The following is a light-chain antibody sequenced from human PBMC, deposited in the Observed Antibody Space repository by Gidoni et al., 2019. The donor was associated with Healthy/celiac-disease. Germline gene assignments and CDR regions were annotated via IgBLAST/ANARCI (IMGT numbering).Light chain of an antibody. Sequence: DIQMTQSPSSLSASVGDRVTITCRASQSISSYLNWYQQKQGKAPKLLIYAASSFQSVVPSRFSGSGSGTDFTLTISSLQPEDFATYYCQQSYSTPGYTFGQXTKLEIK. J-gene: IGKJ2*01. CDR3: QQSYSTPGYT. CDR2: AAS. CDR1: QSISSY. V-gene: IGKV1-39*01.